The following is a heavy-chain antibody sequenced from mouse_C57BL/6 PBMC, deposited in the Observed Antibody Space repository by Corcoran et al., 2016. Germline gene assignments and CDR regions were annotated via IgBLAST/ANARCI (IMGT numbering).Heavy chain of an antibody. V-gene: IGHV9-3*01. CDR1: GYTFTTYG. Sequence: QIQLVQSGPELKKPGETVKISCKASGYTFTTYGMSWVKQAPGKGLKWMGWINTYSGVPTYADDFKGRFAFSLETSASTAYLQINNLKNEDTATYLCARGQSYYFDYWGQGTTLTVSS. J-gene: IGHJ2*01. CDR3: ARGQSYYFDY. CDR2: INTYSGVP.